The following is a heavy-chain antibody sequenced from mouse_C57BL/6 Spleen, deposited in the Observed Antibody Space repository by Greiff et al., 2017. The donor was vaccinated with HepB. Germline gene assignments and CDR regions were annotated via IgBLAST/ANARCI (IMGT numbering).Heavy chain of an antibody. Sequence: VQLQQSGAELVKPGASVKLSCTASGFNIKDYYMHWVKQRTEQGLEWIGRIDPEDGETKYAPKFQGKATITADTSSNTAYLQLSSQTSEAPAVYYCARWYGSSYGYFDVWGTGTTVTVSS. CDR2: IDPEDGET. V-gene: IGHV14-2*01. CDR1: GFNIKDYY. J-gene: IGHJ1*03. CDR3: ARWYGSSYGYFDV. D-gene: IGHD1-1*01.